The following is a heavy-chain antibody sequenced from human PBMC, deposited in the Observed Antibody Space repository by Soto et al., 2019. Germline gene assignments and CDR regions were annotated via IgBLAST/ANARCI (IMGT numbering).Heavy chain of an antibody. CDR2: IIPIFGTA. Sequence: ASVKVSCKASGGTFNSYAISWVRQAPGQGLEWMGGIIPIFGTANYAQKFQGRVTITADESPSTDYMELSSLRSGETAVYYCARVPMTGIAARLEVPGPFDYWGQGTLVTVSS. CDR3: ARVPMTGIAARLEVPGPFDY. D-gene: IGHD6-6*01. J-gene: IGHJ4*02. V-gene: IGHV1-69*13. CDR1: GGTFNSYA.